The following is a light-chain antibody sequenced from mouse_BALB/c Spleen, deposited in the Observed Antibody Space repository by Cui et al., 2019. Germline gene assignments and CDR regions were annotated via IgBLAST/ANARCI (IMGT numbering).Light chain of an antibody. CDR3: HQYHRSPFT. V-gene: IGKV4-74*01. Sequence: QIVLTQSPAIMSASLGERVTMTCTASSSVSSSYLHWYQQKPRSSPKLWIDSTSNLASGVPARFSGSGSGTSYSLTISSMEAEDAATYYCHQYHRSPFTFGSGTKLEIK. CDR1: SSVSSSY. CDR2: STS. J-gene: IGKJ4*01.